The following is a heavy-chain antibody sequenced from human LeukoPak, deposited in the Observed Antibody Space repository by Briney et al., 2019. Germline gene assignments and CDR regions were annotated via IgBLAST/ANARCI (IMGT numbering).Heavy chain of an antibody. D-gene: IGHD6-13*01. V-gene: IGHV4-59*01. CDR3: AGYSSSWYGRY. CDR2: IYYSGST. Sequence: SETLSLTCTVSGGSISTYYWSWIRQPPGKGLEWIGYIYYSGSTNYNPSLKSRVTILVDTSKNQLSLKLSSVTAADTAVYYCAGYSSSWYGRYWGQGTLVTVSS. J-gene: IGHJ4*02. CDR1: GGSISTYY.